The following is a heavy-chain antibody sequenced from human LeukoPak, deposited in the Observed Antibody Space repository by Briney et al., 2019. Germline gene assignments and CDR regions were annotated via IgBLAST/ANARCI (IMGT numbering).Heavy chain of an antibody. CDR3: ARYRGHCTTWPYFFDY. Sequence: PGGSLRLSCVASGFTFSDYYMSWIRQSPEKGLERVSYIDPSGDTISYADSVKGRFTISRDNAKNSLYLRMNALRAEDTAVYYCARYRGHCTTWPYFFDYWGQGTLVTVSS. J-gene: IGHJ4*02. D-gene: IGHD2/OR15-2a*01. CDR2: IDPSGDTI. CDR1: GFTFSDYY. V-gene: IGHV3-11*04.